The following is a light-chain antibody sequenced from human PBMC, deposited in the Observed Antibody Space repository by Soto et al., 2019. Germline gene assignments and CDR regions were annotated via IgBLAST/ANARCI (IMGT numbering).Light chain of an antibody. Sequence: DIQMTQSPSTMSLSVGDRVTITCRAIHSISVWLAGYQQKPGKAPKLLIYQASTLESVVPSRFSGRGSGTDFTLTISSLQPDDFATYYCQLYYTYPYTSGQGTKLEIK. CDR2: QAS. CDR3: QLYYTYPYT. V-gene: IGKV1-5*03. CDR1: HSISVW. J-gene: IGKJ2*01.